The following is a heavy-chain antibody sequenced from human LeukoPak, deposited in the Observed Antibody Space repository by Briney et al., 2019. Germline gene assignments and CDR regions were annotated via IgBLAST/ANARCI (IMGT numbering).Heavy chain of an antibody. CDR3: ARVLPPRPPDY. J-gene: IGHJ4*02. V-gene: IGHV1-18*01. CDR1: GYTFSSYG. Sequence: ASVKVSCKASGYTFSSYGISWVRQAPGQGLEWMGWISVYNGDTNYAQKFQGRVTMTRDISTSTAYMELRSLRSDDTAVYYCARVLPPRPPDYWGQGTLVTVSS. CDR2: ISVYNGDT.